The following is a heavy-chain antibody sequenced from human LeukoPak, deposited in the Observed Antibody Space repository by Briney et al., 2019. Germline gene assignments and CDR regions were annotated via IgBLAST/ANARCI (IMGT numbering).Heavy chain of an antibody. CDR2: ISYDGSNK. Sequence: PGGSLRLSCAASGFTFSSYAMHWVRQAPGKGLEWVAVISYDGSNKYYADSVKGRFTISRDNAKNILYLEMTSLRMEDAGLYYCATSRVFDYWGHGTLVSVSA. V-gene: IGHV3-30-3*01. J-gene: IGHJ4*01. D-gene: IGHD6-6*01. CDR3: ATSRVFDY. CDR1: GFTFSSYA.